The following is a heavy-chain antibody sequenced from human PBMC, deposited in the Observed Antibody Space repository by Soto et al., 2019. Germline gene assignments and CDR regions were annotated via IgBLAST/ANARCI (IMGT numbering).Heavy chain of an antibody. CDR3: AKLSRSSGWRGWFDP. D-gene: IGHD6-19*01. J-gene: IGHJ5*02. CDR2: FSGSGDTT. V-gene: IGHV3-23*01. CDR1: GFTFSSYA. Sequence: GGSLRRSCAASGFTFSSYAMSCVRQAPGKGLEWVSSFSGSGDTTYFADSVKGRFTISRDNSKNTLYLQMNSLRAEDTAVYYCAKLSRSSGWRGWFDPWGQGT.